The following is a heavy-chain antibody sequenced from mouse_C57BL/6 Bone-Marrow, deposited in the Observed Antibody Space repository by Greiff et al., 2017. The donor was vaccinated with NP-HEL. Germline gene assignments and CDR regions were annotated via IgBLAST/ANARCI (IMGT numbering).Heavy chain of an antibody. CDR3: ARFGVYDYGDY. D-gene: IGHD2-4*01. J-gene: IGHJ2*01. Sequence: QVQLQQSGAELVRPGSSVKLSCKASGYTFTSYWMDWVKQRPGQGLEWIGNIYPSDSETHYNQKFKDKATLTVDKSSSTAYMQLSSLTSEDSAVYYCARFGVYDYGDYWGQGTTLTVSS. CDR1: GYTFTSYW. CDR2: IYPSDSET. V-gene: IGHV1-61*01.